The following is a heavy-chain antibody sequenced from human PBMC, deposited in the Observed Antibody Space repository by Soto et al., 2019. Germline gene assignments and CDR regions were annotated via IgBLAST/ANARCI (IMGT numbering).Heavy chain of an antibody. D-gene: IGHD7-27*01. CDR3: ARAPNTGASFDY. J-gene: IGHJ4*02. CDR1: GGTFSSYT. V-gene: IGHV1-69*02. CDR2: IIPILGIA. Sequence: QVQLVQSGAEVKKPGSSVKVSCKASGGTFSSYTISWVRQAPGQGLEWMGRIIPILGIANYAQKFQGRVTITADKSTSTAYMEVSSLRSEDTTVYYCARAPNTGASFDYWGQGTLVTVSS.